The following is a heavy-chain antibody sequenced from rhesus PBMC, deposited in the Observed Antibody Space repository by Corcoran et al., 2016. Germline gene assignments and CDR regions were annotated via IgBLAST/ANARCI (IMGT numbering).Heavy chain of an antibody. Sequence: EVQLVESGGGLVQPGGSLRLSCAASGFTFSSYGMHWVRQAPGKGLEWVAVISYDGSKKYYADSVKVRFTITRDNSKNMLYFQMNNLKLEDTALYYCAREGGVLQFLDWLPRAEYFEFWGQGALVTVSS. CDR1: GFTFSSYG. D-gene: IGHD3-3*01. CDR3: AREGGVLQFLDWLPRAEYFEF. V-gene: IGHV3-54*02. J-gene: IGHJ1*01. CDR2: ISYDGSKK.